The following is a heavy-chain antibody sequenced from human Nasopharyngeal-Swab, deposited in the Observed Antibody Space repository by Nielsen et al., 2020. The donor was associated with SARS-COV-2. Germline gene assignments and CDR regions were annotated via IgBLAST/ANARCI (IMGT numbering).Heavy chain of an antibody. J-gene: IGHJ4*02. CDR2: IYYRRST. D-gene: IGHD6-19*01. CDR3: ARAKGEWLSTGAYYFDY. CDR1: GGSISSGGYY. V-gene: IGHV4-31*03. Sequence: SETLSLTCTVSGGSISSGGYYWSWIRQHPGKGLEWIGCIYYRRSTYYNPSLKSRVTISVDTSKNQFSLKLSSVTAADTAVYYCARAKGEWLSTGAYYFDYWGQGTLVTVSS.